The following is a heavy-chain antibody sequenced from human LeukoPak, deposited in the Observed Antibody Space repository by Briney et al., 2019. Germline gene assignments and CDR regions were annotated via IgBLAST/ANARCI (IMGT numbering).Heavy chain of an antibody. CDR3: ARDKETATTADLGF. CDR2: INTDGSRT. Sequence: GGSLRLSCAVSGFTFSSYWMHWVRQTPGKGLVWVSRINTDGSRTNNADSVRGRFTISRDNAKNILYLQMNSLRAEDTAVYYCARDKETATTADLGFWGQGTLVTVSS. D-gene: IGHD5-24*01. J-gene: IGHJ4*02. CDR1: GFTFSSYW. V-gene: IGHV3-74*01.